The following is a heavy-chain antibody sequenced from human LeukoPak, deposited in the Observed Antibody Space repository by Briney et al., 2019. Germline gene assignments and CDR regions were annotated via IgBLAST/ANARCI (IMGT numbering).Heavy chain of an antibody. Sequence: GGSLRLSCAASGSTFSSYAMHWVRQAPGKGLEWVAVISYDGSNKYYADSVKGRFTISRDNSKNTLYLQMNSLRAEDTAVYYCARVSRDMTRPFDYWGQGTLVTVSS. CDR1: GSTFSSYA. CDR2: ISYDGSNK. V-gene: IGHV3-30-3*01. D-gene: IGHD6-6*01. J-gene: IGHJ4*02. CDR3: ARVSRDMTRPFDY.